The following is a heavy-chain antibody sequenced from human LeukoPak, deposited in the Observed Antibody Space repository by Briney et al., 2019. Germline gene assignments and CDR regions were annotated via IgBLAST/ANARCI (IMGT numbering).Heavy chain of an antibody. J-gene: IGHJ4*02. V-gene: IGHV3-53*01. Sequence: RGSLRLSCAASGFTVSSNYMILVREAPGERLDSVSVIYTIGSTYYADSVKGRFTISRDNSKNTVYLQMNSLRAEDTAVYYCARDTRSCSSGGCYTAFDFWGQGTLVTVSS. CDR3: ARDTRSCSSGGCYTAFDF. D-gene: IGHD2-15*01. CDR1: GFTVSSNY. CDR2: IYTIGST.